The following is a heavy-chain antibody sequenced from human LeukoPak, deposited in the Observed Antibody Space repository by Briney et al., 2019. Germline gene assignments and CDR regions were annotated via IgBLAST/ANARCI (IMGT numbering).Heavy chain of an antibody. J-gene: IGHJ3*02. CDR2: ISSSGSST. D-gene: IGHD1-26*01. CDR3: AKDISGSYRLDDAFDI. CDR1: GFIFSDYY. Sequence: GGSLRLSCAASGFIFSDYYMSWIRQAPGKGLEWVSYISSSGSSTYYADSVKGRFTISRDNSKNTLYLQMNSLRAEDTAVYYCAKDISGSYRLDDAFDIWGQGTMVTVSS. V-gene: IGHV3-11*01.